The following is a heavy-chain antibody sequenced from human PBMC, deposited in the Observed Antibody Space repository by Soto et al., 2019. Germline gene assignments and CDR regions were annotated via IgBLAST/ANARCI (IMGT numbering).Heavy chain of an antibody. CDR3: VRVKLGPQPLKAFDA. V-gene: IGHV3-72*01. Sequence: EVHLVESGGGLVQPGGPLRLSCAASGFTFSDHYMDWVRQAPGKGLEWVARIKNNANSYAIEYAASVKGRFTISRDDSKNLLYLQRNNLRTEDTAIYYCVRVKLGPQPLKAFDAWGQETMVTVSS. D-gene: IGHD7-27*01. CDR2: IKNNANSYAI. J-gene: IGHJ3*01. CDR1: GFTFSDHY.